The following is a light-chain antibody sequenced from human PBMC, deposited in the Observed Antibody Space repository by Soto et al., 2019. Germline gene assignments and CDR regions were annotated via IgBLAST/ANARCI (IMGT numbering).Light chain of an antibody. CDR3: QHYNSYGT. CDR1: QSISSW. CDR2: KAS. J-gene: IGKJ1*01. V-gene: IGKV1-5*03. Sequence: DIQMTQSPSTLSASVGDRVTITCRASQSISSWLAWYQQKPGKAPKLLIYKASTLKSGVPSRFSGSGSGTEFTLTISSLQPDDFATYYCQHYNSYGTFGQGTKMDIK.